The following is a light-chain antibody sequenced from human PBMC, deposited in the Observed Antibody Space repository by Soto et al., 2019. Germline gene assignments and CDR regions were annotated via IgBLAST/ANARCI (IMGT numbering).Light chain of an antibody. CDR1: SSDVGGYNY. CDR3: SSYTTSSTVV. CDR2: DVT. J-gene: IGLJ2*01. V-gene: IGLV2-14*03. Sequence: QSALTQPASVSGSPGQSLTLSCTGTSSDVGGYNYVSWYQQHPGKAPKLLIYDVTNRPSGVSNRFSASKSGNTASLTISGLQAEDEADYYCSSYTTSSTVVFGGGTKLTVL.